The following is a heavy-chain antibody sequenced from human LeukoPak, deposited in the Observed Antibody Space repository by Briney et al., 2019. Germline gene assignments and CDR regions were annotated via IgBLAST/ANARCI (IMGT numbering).Heavy chain of an antibody. Sequence: SETLSLTCAVYGGSFSGYYWSWIRQPPGMGLEWIGEINHSGSTNYNPSLKSRVTISVDTSKNQFSLKLSSVTAADTAVYYCARVAEQQLEGGRPNDNWFDPWGQGALVTVSS. D-gene: IGHD6-13*01. CDR2: INHSGST. J-gene: IGHJ5*02. CDR1: GGSFSGYY. CDR3: ARVAEQQLEGGRPNDNWFDP. V-gene: IGHV4-34*01.